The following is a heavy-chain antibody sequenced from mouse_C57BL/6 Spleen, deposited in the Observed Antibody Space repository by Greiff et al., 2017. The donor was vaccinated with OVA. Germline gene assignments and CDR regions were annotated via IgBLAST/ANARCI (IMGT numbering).Heavy chain of an antibody. D-gene: IGHD2-5*01. CDR2: IYPGDGDT. CDR1: GYAFSSSW. V-gene: IGHV1-82*01. J-gene: IGHJ4*01. CDR3: ARSYSIAMDY. Sequence: QVQLQQSGPELVKPGASVKISCKASGYAFSSSWMNWMKQRPGKGLGWIGRIYPGDGDTNYNGKFKGKATLTADKSSSTAYMQLSSLTSEDSAVYFCARSYSIAMDYWGQGTSVTVSS.